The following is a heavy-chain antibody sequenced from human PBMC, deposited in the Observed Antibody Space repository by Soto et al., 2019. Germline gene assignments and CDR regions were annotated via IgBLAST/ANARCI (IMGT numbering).Heavy chain of an antibody. Sequence: QVQLVQSGAEVKEPGASVKISCKASGYTFTSYGISWVRQAPGQGLEWMSWISAYNGDTNYAQKVQGRVTMTIDTPTSTAFMELRSLRFDDTAVYYCVRDPDGHIDFDYWGQGTLVTVSS. CDR1: GYTFTSYG. CDR2: ISAYNGDT. CDR3: VRDPDGHIDFDY. J-gene: IGHJ4*02. V-gene: IGHV1-18*01.